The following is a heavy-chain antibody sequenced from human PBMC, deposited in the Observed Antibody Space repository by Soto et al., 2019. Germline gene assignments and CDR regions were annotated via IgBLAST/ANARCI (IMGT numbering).Heavy chain of an antibody. D-gene: IGHD3-10*01. CDR3: AKDRGLIEIHTSVFDY. CDR1: GFSFSDYF. J-gene: IGHJ4*02. CDR2: INPSGDSR. V-gene: IGHV1-46*01. Sequence: GASVKVSCKASGFSFSDYFMHWVRQAPGQGLEWMGIINPSGDSRNYAQKFQGKVTITRDTSTSTVYMDLSSLRAEDTAVYYCAKDRGLIEIHTSVFDYWGQGTLVTVSS.